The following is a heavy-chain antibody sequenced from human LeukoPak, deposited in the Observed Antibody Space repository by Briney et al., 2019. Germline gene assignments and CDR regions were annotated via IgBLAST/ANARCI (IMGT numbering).Heavy chain of an antibody. CDR3: TSPGSSYYYGSGSYYPFDY. D-gene: IGHD3-10*01. V-gene: IGHV3-23*01. Sequence: GGSLRLPCAASGFTFSSYAMSWVRQAPGKGLEWVSAISGSGGSTYYADSVKGRFTISRDNSKNTLYLQMNSLRAEDTAVYYCTSPGSSYYYGSGSYYPFDYWGQGTLVTVSS. CDR2: ISGSGGST. J-gene: IGHJ4*02. CDR1: GFTFSSYA.